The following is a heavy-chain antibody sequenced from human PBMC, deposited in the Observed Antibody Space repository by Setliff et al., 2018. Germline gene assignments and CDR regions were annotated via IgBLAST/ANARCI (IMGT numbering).Heavy chain of an antibody. CDR1: GYTFAGFY. J-gene: IGHJ5*02. V-gene: IGHV1-2*02. D-gene: IGHD6-13*01. Sequence: GASVKVSCKASGYTFAGFYMHWMRQAPGQGLEWMGWIDPNSGGTNYSQNFQGRVTTTRDTSISTAYMELSRLRSDDTAVYYCARDPIAASGTFWFDPWGQGTLVTVSS. CDR2: IDPNSGGT. CDR3: ARDPIAASGTFWFDP.